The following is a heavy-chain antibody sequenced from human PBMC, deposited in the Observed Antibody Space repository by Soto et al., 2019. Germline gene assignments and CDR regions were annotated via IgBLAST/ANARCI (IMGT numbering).Heavy chain of an antibody. CDR2: ISSSSSTI. Sequence: SCKVSGYTLTELSMHWVRQAPGKGLEWVSYISSSSSTIYYADSVKGRFTISRDNAKNSLYLQMNSLRDEDTAVYYCERDRMSVTTYYFDYWGQGTLVTVSS. V-gene: IGHV3-48*02. J-gene: IGHJ4*02. CDR1: GYTLTELS. CDR3: ERDRMSVTTYYFDY. D-gene: IGHD4-17*01.